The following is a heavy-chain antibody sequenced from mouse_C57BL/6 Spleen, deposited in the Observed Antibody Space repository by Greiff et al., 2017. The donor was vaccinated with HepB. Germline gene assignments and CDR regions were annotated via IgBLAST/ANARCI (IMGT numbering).Heavy chain of an antibody. Sequence: EVNVVESGGGLVKPGGSLKLSCAASGFTFSDYGMHWVRQAPEKGLEWVAYISSGSSTIYYADTVKGRFTISRDNAKTTLVLQMTSLRSEDTAMYYCARTHYYGSLFDYWGQGTTLTVSS. V-gene: IGHV5-17*01. D-gene: IGHD1-1*01. CDR1: GFTFSDYG. CDR3: ARTHYYGSLFDY. CDR2: ISSGSSTI. J-gene: IGHJ2*01.